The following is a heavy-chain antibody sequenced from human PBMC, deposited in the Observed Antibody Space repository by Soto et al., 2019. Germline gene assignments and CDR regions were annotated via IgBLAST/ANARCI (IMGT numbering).Heavy chain of an antibody. CDR3: ARANSSGWNGGPYYFDY. J-gene: IGHJ4*02. CDR2: LYYRGST. Sequence: SETLSLTCTVSGGSISSGGYYWSWIRQHPGKRLKRIACLYYRGSTYYNHSLTSQVTISVDTSKIQSSQKLSSVTAAETAVYSSARANSSGWNGGPYYFDYWGQGTLVTVSS. D-gene: IGHD6-19*01. V-gene: IGHV4-31*01. CDR1: GGSISSGGYY.